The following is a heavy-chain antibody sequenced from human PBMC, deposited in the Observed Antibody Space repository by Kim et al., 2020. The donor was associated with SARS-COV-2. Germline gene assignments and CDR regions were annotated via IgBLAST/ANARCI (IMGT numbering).Heavy chain of an antibody. Sequence: ASVKVSCKASGYTFTSYYMHWVRQAPGQGLEWMGIINPSGGSTSYAQKFQGRVTMTRDTSTSTVYMELSSLRSEDTAVYYCATAAGTTTFDYWGQGTLVTVSS. V-gene: IGHV1-46*01. D-gene: IGHD6-13*01. CDR3: ATAAGTTTFDY. J-gene: IGHJ4*02. CDR1: GYTFTSYY. CDR2: INPSGGST.